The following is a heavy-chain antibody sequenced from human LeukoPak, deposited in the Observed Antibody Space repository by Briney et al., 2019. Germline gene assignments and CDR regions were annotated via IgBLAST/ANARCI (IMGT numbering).Heavy chain of an antibody. D-gene: IGHD3-3*01. CDR2: IYHSGST. CDR1: GDSISSSGYC. V-gene: IGHV4-30-2*01. CDR3: ARETSGRRGSITIFGVVMNAFDI. J-gene: IGHJ3*02. Sequence: PSETLSLTCTVSGDSISSSGYCWSWIRQPPGKGLEWIGYIYHSGSTYYNPSLKSRVTISVDRSKNQFSLKLSSVTAADTAVYYCARETSGRRGSITIFGVVMNAFDIWGQGTMVTVSS.